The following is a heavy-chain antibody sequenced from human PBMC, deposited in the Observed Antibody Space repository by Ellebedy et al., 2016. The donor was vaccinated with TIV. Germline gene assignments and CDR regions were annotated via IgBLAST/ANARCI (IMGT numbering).Heavy chain of an antibody. CDR2: LDPTDSYT. CDR3: AHFGDPNDAFDI. J-gene: IGHJ3*02. D-gene: IGHD3-16*01. V-gene: IGHV5-10-1*01. Sequence: GESLKISCKGSGYSFTNYWINWVRQMPGKGLEWMGRLDPTDSYTNYSPSFQGHVTISAHKSISTAYLQWRSLKASDTAMYYCAHFGDPNDAFDIWGPGTMVTVSS. CDR1: GYSFTNYW.